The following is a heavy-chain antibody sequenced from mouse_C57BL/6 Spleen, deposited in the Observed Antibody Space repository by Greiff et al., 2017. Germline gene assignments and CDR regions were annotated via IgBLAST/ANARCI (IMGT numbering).Heavy chain of an antibody. Sequence: QVQLQQSGPELVKPGASVKISCKASGYAFSSSWMNWVKQRPGKGLEWIGRIYPGDGDTNYNGKFKGKATLTADKSSSTAYMQLSSLTSEDSAVYFCARLDTTAYYAMDYWGQGTSVTVSS. J-gene: IGHJ4*01. D-gene: IGHD1-2*01. CDR3: ARLDTTAYYAMDY. V-gene: IGHV1-82*01. CDR1: GYAFSSSW. CDR2: IYPGDGDT.